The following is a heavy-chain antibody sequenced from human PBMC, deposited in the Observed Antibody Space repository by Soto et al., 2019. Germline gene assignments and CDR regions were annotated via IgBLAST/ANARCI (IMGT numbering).Heavy chain of an antibody. Sequence: GASVKVSCKASGYTFTNYAIHWVRQAPGQRLEWMGWINADNGNTKYPQKFQGRVTLTRDTSASTAYMELSSLRSEDTAVYYCAREGWFGHDYFYHYMDVWGKGTTVTVSS. V-gene: IGHV1-3*01. D-gene: IGHD3-10*01. J-gene: IGHJ6*03. CDR2: INADNGNT. CDR1: GYTFTNYA. CDR3: AREGWFGHDYFYHYMDV.